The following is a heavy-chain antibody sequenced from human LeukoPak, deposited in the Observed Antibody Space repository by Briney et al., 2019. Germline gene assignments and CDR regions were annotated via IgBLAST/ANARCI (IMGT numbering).Heavy chain of an antibody. CDR3: ARGTGTTAYFDY. Sequence: GGSLRLSCEASGFTFSDYYMSWVRQAPGKGLEWVSYISGSSGYTKYADSVKGRFTISRDNAKNSLYLQVNSLRAEDAAVYYCARGTGTTAYFDYWGQGTPVTVSS. CDR2: ISGSSGYT. D-gene: IGHD1-1*01. J-gene: IGHJ4*02. CDR1: GFTFSDYY. V-gene: IGHV3-11*06.